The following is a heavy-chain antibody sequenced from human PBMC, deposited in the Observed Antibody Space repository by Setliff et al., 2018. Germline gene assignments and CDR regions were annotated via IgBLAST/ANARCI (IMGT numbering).Heavy chain of an antibody. CDR1: GFSFRSYW. J-gene: IGHJ4*02. V-gene: IGHV3-7*01. Sequence: GGSLRLSCAASGFSFRSYWMAWVRQAPGKGLEWVANTKEDGSEKHYVDSVKGRFTISRDNAENLLYLQMNSLRTEDTGVYYCARASKGLYCGSDCFYTFDSWGPGTLVTVSS. CDR3: ARASKGLYCGSDCFYTFDS. CDR2: TKEDGSEK. D-gene: IGHD2-21*02.